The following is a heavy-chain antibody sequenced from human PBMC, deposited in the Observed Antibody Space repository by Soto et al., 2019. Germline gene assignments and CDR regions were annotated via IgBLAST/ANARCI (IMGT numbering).Heavy chain of an antibody. CDR3: AFSTVTPVWYFDY. V-gene: IGHV4-34*01. J-gene: IGHJ4*02. CDR2: INHSGST. CDR1: GGSFSGYY. D-gene: IGHD4-17*01. Sequence: SETLSLICAVYGGSFSGYYWSWIRQPPGKGLEWIGEINHSGSTNYNPSLKSRVTISVDTSKNQFSLKLSSVTAADTAVYYCAFSTVTPVWYFDYWGQGTLVTVSS.